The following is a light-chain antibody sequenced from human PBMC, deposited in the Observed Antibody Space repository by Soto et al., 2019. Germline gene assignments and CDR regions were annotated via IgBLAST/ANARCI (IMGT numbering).Light chain of an antibody. J-gene: IGLJ1*01. CDR1: SSNIGSNY. CDR3: SSYTTSSTRV. CDR2: SNN. V-gene: IGLV1-47*02. Sequence: QSVLTQPHSASGTPGQRVTISCSGSSSNIGSNYVFWYQQLPGTAPKLLVYSNNQRPSGVSNRFSGSKSGNTASLTISGLQAEDEADYYCSSYTTSSTRVFGPGTKVTVL.